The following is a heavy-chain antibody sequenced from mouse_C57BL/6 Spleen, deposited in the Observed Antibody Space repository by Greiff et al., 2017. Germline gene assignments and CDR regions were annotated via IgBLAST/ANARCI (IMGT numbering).Heavy chain of an antibody. J-gene: IGHJ3*01. V-gene: IGHV1-52*01. CDR1: GYTFTSYW. D-gene: IGHD3-2*02. Sequence: QVQLQQPGAELVRPGSSVKLSCKASGYTFTSYWMHWVKRRPIQGLEWIGNIDPSDSETHYNQKFKDKATLTVDKSSSTAYMQLSSLSSEDSAVYYCARARAAQATDWFAYCGEGTLVTVSA. CDR2: IDPSDSET. CDR3: ARARAAQATDWFAY.